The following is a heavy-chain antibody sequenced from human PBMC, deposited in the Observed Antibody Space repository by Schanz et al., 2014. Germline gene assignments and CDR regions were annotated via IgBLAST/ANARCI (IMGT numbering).Heavy chain of an antibody. V-gene: IGHV3-66*01. D-gene: IGHD2-8*02. Sequence: VQLVDSGGGLVKPGGSLRLSCTASGFPFSDYFMAWIRQPPGRGLEWVSIIFTDGRTYYADSVKGRFTISRDNFKGALYLQMSSLRAEDTAVYYCAKSLESCPGGRCSRGYFDYWGQGTLVTVSS. CDR3: AKSLESCPGGRCSRGYFDY. CDR1: GFPFSDYF. CDR2: IFTDGRT. J-gene: IGHJ4*02.